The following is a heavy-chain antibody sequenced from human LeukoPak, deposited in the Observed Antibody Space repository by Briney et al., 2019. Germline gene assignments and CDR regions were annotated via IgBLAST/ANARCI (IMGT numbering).Heavy chain of an antibody. J-gene: IGHJ5*02. D-gene: IGHD1-26*01. CDR1: GFTFSSYS. V-gene: IGHV3-21*01. CDR3: ARDAFPWELLRWFDP. Sequence: PGGSLRLSCAASGFTFSSYSMNWVRQAPGRGLEWVSSISSSSSYIYYADSVKGRFTISRDNAKSSLYLQMNSLRAEDTAVYYCARDAFPWELLRWFDPWGQGTLVTVSS. CDR2: ISSSSSYI.